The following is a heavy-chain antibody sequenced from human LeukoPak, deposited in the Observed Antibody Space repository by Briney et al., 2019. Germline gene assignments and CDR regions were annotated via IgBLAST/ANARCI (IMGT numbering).Heavy chain of an antibody. CDR1: GGSFSGYY. D-gene: IGHD4-11*01. Sequence: KPSETLSLTCAVCGGSFSGYYWSWIRQPPGKGLEWIGDINHSGSTNYNPSLKRRVPISVDTSKNQFSLRLSSVTAADPAVYFCWRGTSGPYGNNGCFDLWGRGTLVTVSS. J-gene: IGHJ2*01. V-gene: IGHV4-34*01. CDR3: WRGTSGPYGNNGCFDL. CDR2: INHSGST.